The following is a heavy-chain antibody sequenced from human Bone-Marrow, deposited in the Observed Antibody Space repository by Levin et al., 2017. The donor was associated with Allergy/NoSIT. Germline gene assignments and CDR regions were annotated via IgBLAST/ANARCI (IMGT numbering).Heavy chain of an antibody. J-gene: IGHJ6*03. CDR1: GFTFSTYA. Sequence: SGGSLRLSCAASGFTFSTYAMHWVRQAPGKGLEYVSAISSNGGSTSYADSVQGRFTISRDNSKNTLYLQMASLRADDMAVYYCARVPAGRSYYYYFYYFDVWGTGTTVTVSS. D-gene: IGHD2-15*01. CDR3: ARVPAGRSYYYYFYYFDV. CDR2: ISSNGGST. V-gene: IGHV3-64*02.